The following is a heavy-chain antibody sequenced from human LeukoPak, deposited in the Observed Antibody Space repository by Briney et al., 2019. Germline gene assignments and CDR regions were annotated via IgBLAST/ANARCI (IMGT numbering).Heavy chain of an antibody. Sequence: LEGLSLICTVSGGYISGYYWSWFRQPPGKGLEWIGYIYYSGSTNYNPSLKSRFTISVDTSKNQFSLKLSSVTAADTAVYYCASTAGGYVAYYFDYWGQGTLVTVSS. CDR2: IYYSGST. J-gene: IGHJ4*02. V-gene: IGHV4-59*01. D-gene: IGHD5-18*01. CDR3: ASTAGGYVAYYFDY. CDR1: GGYISGYY.